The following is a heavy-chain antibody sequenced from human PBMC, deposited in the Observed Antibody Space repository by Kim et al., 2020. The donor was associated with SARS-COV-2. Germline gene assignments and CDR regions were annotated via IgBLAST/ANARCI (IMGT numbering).Heavy chain of an antibody. CDR1: GFTFSSYA. D-gene: IGHD3-10*01. J-gene: IGHJ3*02. Sequence: GGSLRLSCAASGFTFSSYAMSWVRQAPGKGLEWVSAISGSGGSTYYADSVKGRFTISRDNSKNTLYLQMNSLRAEDTAVYYCAKGFTMVRGTQNAFDIWGQGTMVTVSS. V-gene: IGHV3-23*01. CDR3: AKGFTMVRGTQNAFDI. CDR2: ISGSGGST.